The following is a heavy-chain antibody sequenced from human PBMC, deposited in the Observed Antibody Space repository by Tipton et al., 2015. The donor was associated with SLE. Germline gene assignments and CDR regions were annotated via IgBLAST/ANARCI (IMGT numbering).Heavy chain of an antibody. CDR3: ARDQVGMGDFDS. V-gene: IGHV4-59*01. D-gene: IGHD2-21*01. J-gene: IGHJ4*02. CDR2: IYYSGST. CDR1: DGSIGSYY. Sequence: TLSLTCTVSDGSIGSYYWNWIRQPPGKGLEWIGFIYYSGSTNYNSSLKSRVTISIDTAKNQFSLKLSSVTAADTAVYYCARDQVGMGDFDSWGPGTLVTVSS.